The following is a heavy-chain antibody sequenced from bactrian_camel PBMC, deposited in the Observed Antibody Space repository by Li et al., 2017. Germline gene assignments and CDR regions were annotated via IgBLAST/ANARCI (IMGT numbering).Heavy chain of an antibody. J-gene: IGHJ4*01. V-gene: IGHV3S53*01. D-gene: IGHD7*01. CDR2: TDMFGRT. CDR3: AAPCDLLSYRDNWFHGSSFKH. CDR1: PFSFTNTD. Sequence: HVQLVESGGGSVQTGGSLRLSCTASPFSFTNTDMGWYRQAPGNECERVSTTDMFGRTHYGDSVKGRFTISQDDAKNTLYLDMNNLQPEDSGIYYCAAPCDLLSYRDNWFHGSSFKHWGQGTQ.